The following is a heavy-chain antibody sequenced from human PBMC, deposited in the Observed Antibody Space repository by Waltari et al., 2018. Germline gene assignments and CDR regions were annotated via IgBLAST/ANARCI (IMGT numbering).Heavy chain of an antibody. J-gene: IGHJ4*02. CDR2: ISSTSTYT. V-gene: IGHV3-21*01. CDR1: GSSFSSYS. CDR3: ARGGWGFSLDY. D-gene: IGHD7-27*01. Sequence: EVQLVESGGGMVQPGGSLRLSCAASGSSFSSYSMNWVRQAPGKGLEWVSSISSTSTYTHYADSVKGRFTISRDNAKNSLYLQMNSLRGDDTAVYYCARGGWGFSLDYWGQGTLVTFSS.